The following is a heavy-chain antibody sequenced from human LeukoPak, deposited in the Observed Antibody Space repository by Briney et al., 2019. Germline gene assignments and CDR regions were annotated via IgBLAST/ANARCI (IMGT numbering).Heavy chain of an antibody. V-gene: IGHV3-23*01. Sequence: GGPLRLSCAASGFTFSSYAMSWVRQAPGKGLEWVSAISGSGGSTYYADSVKGRFTIFRDNAKNSLYLQLSSLTPEDTALYYCAKHLTATNTYIFFGLDVWSQGTSVTVSS. D-gene: IGHD1-26*01. CDR1: GFTFSSYA. J-gene: IGHJ6*02. CDR3: AKHLTATNTYIFFGLDV. CDR2: ISGSGGST.